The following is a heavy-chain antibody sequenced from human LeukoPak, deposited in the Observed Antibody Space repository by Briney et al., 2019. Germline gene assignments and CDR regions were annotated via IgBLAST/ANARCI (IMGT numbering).Heavy chain of an antibody. Sequence: SETLSLTCAVYGGSFSGYYWSWIRQPPGKGLEWIGEINHSGSTNYNPSLKSRVTISVDTSKNQFSLKLSSVTAADTAVYYCARGLITIFGMVPLRNNWFDPWGQGTLVTVSS. J-gene: IGHJ5*02. CDR3: ARGLITIFGMVPLRNNWFDP. D-gene: IGHD3-3*01. CDR2: INHSGST. CDR1: GGSFSGYY. V-gene: IGHV4-34*01.